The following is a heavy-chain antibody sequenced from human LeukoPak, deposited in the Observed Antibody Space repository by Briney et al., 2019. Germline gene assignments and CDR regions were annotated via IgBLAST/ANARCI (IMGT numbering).Heavy chain of an antibody. CDR2: IYHSGST. CDR3: ARGQWLPVFDF. D-gene: IGHD3-22*01. CDR1: GGLNTHYY. Sequence: SETLSLTCSVSGGLNTHYYWTWIRQPPGKGLEWIGYIYHSGSTNYNPSLKSRVTISVDTSKNHFSLRLSSVTAADTAVYYCARGQWLPVFDFWGQGTLVTVSS. J-gene: IGHJ4*02. V-gene: IGHV4-59*01.